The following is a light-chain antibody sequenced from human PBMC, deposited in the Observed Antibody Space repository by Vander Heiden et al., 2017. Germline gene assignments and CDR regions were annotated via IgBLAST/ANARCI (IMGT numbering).Light chain of an antibody. CDR3: QQYNSYLLT. J-gene: IGKJ4*01. V-gene: IGKV1-5*01. CDR2: DAS. Sequence: DIQMTQSPSTLSASIGDRVTITCRASQSISSWLAWYQQKPGKAPKLLIYDASSLESGVPSRFSGSGSGTEFTLTISSLQPDDFATYYCQQYNSYLLTFGGGTKVEIK. CDR1: QSISSW.